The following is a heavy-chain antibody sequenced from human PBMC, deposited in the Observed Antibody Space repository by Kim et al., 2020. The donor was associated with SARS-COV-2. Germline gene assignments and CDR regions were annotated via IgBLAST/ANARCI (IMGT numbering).Heavy chain of an antibody. CDR2: ISSSGSTL. J-gene: IGHJ4*01. Sequence: GGSLRLSCAASGFTFSSYEMNWVRQAPGKGLERVSYISSSGSTLYYEDSVKGRFTISRDNAKNSLYLQMNSLRAEDTAVYYCAREPRTLYHWNQTPYFD. CDR3: AREPRTLYHWNQTPYFD. D-gene: IGHD1-20*01. V-gene: IGHV3-48*03. CDR1: GFTFSSYE.